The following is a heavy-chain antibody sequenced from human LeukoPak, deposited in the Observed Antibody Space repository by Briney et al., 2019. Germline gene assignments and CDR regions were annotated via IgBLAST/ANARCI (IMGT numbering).Heavy chain of an antibody. CDR1: GFTFSSYS. Sequence: GGSLRLSCAASGFTFSSYSMNWVRQAPGKGLEWVSSISSSSSYIYYADSVKGRFTISRDNAKNSLYLQMNSLRAEDTALYYCARGYSSGWYEAYYYYYYYMDVWGKGTTVTVSS. CDR2: ISSSSSYI. J-gene: IGHJ6*03. D-gene: IGHD6-19*01. V-gene: IGHV3-21*04. CDR3: ARGYSSGWYEAYYYYYYYMDV.